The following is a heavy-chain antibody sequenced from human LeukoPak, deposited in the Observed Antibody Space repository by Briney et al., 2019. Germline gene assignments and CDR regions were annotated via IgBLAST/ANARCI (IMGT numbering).Heavy chain of an antibody. V-gene: IGHV4-39*01. J-gene: IGHJ6*02. D-gene: IGHD3-16*01. Sequence: PSETLSLTCTVSGGSISSSSYYWGWIRQPPGKGLEWIGSIYYSGSTYYNPSLKSRVTISVDTSKNQFSLKLSSVTAADTAVYYCARHERLGYSGMDVWGQGTTVTVSS. CDR3: ARHERLGYSGMDV. CDR1: GGSISSSSYY. CDR2: IYYSGST.